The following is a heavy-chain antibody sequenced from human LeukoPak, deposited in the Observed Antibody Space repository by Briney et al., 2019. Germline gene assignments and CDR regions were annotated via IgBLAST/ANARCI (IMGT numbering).Heavy chain of an antibody. CDR1: GFTFSSYG. CDR2: IRYDGSNK. Sequence: GGSLRLSCAASGFTFSSYGMQWVRQAPGKGLEWVAFIRYDGSNKYYADSVKGRSTISRDNSKNTLYLQMNSLRAEDTAVYYCAKERDTAMVTIDYWGQGTLVTVSS. V-gene: IGHV3-30*02. D-gene: IGHD5-18*01. CDR3: AKERDTAMVTIDY. J-gene: IGHJ4*02.